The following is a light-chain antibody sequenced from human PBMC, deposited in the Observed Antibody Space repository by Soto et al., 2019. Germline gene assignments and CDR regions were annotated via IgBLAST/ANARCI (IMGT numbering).Light chain of an antibody. Sequence: EIVLTQSPATLSLSPGERATLSCRASQSVSSYLAWYQQKPGQAPRLLSYEASDRATGIPGRFSGTVSATDFTLTISSLEPVDFAVYYCQQRLFTFGRGTKVDIK. CDR3: QQRLFT. CDR1: QSVSSY. J-gene: IGKJ3*01. CDR2: EAS. V-gene: IGKV3-11*01.